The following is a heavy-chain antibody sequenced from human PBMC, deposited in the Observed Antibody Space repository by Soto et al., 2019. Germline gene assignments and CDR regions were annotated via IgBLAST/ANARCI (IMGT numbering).Heavy chain of an antibody. CDR1: GGSINSGNYY. Sequence: SETLSLTCSVSGGSINSGNYYWSWIRQHPGKGLEWIGYISYSGSAHYKPSLRSRVFISVDTSRNQFSLKLSSVTAADTAVYYCARRRCTTTTCFDPWGQGTLVTVSS. CDR2: ISYSGSA. CDR3: ARRRCTTTTCFDP. J-gene: IGHJ5*02. V-gene: IGHV4-31*03. D-gene: IGHD2-2*01.